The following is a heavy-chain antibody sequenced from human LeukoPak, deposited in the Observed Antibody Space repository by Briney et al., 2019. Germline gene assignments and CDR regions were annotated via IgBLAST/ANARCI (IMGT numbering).Heavy chain of an antibody. J-gene: IGHJ4*02. V-gene: IGHV4-39*07. CDR1: GGSINSNNFY. D-gene: IGHD5-18*01. Sequence: SETLSLTCSVSGGSINSNNFYWGWLRQPPGRGLEWIGSISYSGSTYYNPSLKSRVTITQNTAKNQCSLKVSSVTAADTAVYYCARGPRGYSYGYYFDYWGQGTLVTVSS. CDR2: ISYSGST. CDR3: ARGPRGYSYGYYFDY.